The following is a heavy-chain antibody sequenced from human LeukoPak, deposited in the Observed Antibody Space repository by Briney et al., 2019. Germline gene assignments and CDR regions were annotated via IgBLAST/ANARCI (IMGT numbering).Heavy chain of an antibody. D-gene: IGHD5-18*01. Sequence: ASVKVSCKASGYTFTSYGISWVRQAPGQGLEWMGWISAYNGNTNYAQKLQGRVTMTTDTSTSTAYMELRSLRSDDTAVYYCARHRLPRGYSYGRGFDYWGQGTLVTVSS. CDR2: ISAYNGNT. V-gene: IGHV1-18*01. J-gene: IGHJ4*02. CDR3: ARHRLPRGYSYGRGFDY. CDR1: GYTFTSYG.